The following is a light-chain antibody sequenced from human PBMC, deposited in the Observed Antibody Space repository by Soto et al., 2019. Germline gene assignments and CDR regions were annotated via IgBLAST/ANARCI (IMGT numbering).Light chain of an antibody. CDR1: QSISSW. CDR3: QQYDRASWT. V-gene: IGKV1-5*03. CDR2: RAS. J-gene: IGKJ1*01. Sequence: DLQMTPSPSTLSASVGDRVIITCRASQSISSWLAWYQQKPGKAPNLLIYRASTLKSGIPSRFSGSGSGTEFTLTISSLQPDDFATYYCQQYDRASWTFGQGTKVEIK.